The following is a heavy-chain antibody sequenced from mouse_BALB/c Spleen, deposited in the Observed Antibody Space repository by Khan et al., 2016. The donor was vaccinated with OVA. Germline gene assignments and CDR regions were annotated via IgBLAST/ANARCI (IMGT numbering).Heavy chain of an antibody. CDR2: INPSNGDT. CDR1: GYTFTSFY. V-gene: IGHV1S81*02. J-gene: IGHJ3*01. CDR3: ARWRCRNPVAD. Sequence: QVQLQQSGAELVKPGASVKISCKASGYTFTSFYMYWVKQRPGQGLEWIGGINPSNGDTHYYEKFKSKATLTVDKSSTTAYMQLSSLTSEDSAVYYCARWRCRNPVADWGQGTLVTVSA.